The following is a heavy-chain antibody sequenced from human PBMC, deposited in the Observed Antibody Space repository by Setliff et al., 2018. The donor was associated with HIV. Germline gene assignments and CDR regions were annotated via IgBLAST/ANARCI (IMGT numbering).Heavy chain of an antibody. V-gene: IGHV1-18*04. D-gene: IGHD3-3*01. CDR1: GYTFTGYY. Sequence: GASVKVSCKASGYTFTGYYMHWVRQAPGQGLEWMGRISGYNGNTNYAQKVQGRVTITTDTSTSKAYMELHSLRSEDTAIYDCASSTIPVYGVVPYYFDYWGQGTLVTVSS. CDR3: ASSTIPVYGVVPYYFDY. CDR2: ISGYNGNT. J-gene: IGHJ4*02.